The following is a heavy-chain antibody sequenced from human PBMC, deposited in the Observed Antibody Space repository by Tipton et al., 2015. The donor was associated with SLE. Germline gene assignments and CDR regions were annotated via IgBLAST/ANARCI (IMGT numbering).Heavy chain of an antibody. J-gene: IGHJ2*01. V-gene: IGHV3-66*02. CDR1: GFSVSYND. D-gene: IGHD6-25*01. Sequence: SLRLSCEASGFSVSYNDMSWVRQAPGQGPEWVSTIHSGGRTYYADSVKGRFTISRDSSKNTLYLQMNSLGAEDTAVYHCARDRGYYNLRYWYFDLWGRGTLVTVSS. CDR2: IHSGGRT. CDR3: ARDRGYYNLRYWYFDL.